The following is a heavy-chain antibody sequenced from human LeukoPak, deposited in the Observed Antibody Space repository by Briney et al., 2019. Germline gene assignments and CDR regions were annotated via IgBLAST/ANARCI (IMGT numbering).Heavy chain of an antibody. CDR2: IKDDGSDR. D-gene: IGHD5-12*01. CDR1: GFTFNNGW. CDR3: ANLGYSD. Sequence: GGSLRLSCAASGFTFNNGWMSWVRQAPGKGLEWLATIKDDGSDRYYVDSVKGRFTISRDNAKKSLYLQMNSLRVEDTAVYYCANLGYSDGGQGTLVTVSS. V-gene: IGHV3-7*01. J-gene: IGHJ4*02.